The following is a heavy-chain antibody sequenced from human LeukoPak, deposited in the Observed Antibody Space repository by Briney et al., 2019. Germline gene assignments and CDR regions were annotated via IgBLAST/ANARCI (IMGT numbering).Heavy chain of an antibody. CDR1: GGSISSSNW. D-gene: IGHD3-10*01. V-gene: IGHV4-4*02. CDR2: IYHSGST. Sequence: PSGILSLTCAVSGGSISSSNWWSWVRQPPGKGLEWIGEIYHSGSTNYNPSLKSRVTISVDKSKNQFSLKLSSVTAADTAVYYCARVLPLLFGELQFDPWGQGTLVTVSS. CDR3: ARVLPLLFGELQFDP. J-gene: IGHJ5*02.